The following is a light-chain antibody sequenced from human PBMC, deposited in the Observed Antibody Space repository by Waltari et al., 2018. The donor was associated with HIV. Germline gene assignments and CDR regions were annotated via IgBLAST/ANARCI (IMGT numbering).Light chain of an antibody. CDR3: SSFTGSITVI. J-gene: IGLJ2*01. CDR1: SYHIARYTS. V-gene: IGLV2-14*01. CDR2: DVH. Sequence: SALTQPASVSGSPGQSIPISCTGTSYHIARYTSVPCYHQSPGTAPKLMLYDVHYRPSGVSDRFSGSKSGNTASLTISGLQAEDEGHYYCSSFTGSITVIFGGGTKLTVL.